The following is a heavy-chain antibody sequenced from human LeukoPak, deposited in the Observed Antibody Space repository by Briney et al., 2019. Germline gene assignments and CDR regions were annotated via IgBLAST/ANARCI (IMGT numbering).Heavy chain of an antibody. Sequence: PGRSLRLSCAASGFTFSSYGMHWVRQAPGKGLEWVAVISYDGSNKYYADSVKGRFTISRDNSKNTLYLQMNSLRAEDTAVYYCAKSEVGAYYYYYMDVWGKGTTVTVSS. V-gene: IGHV3-30*18. CDR3: AKSEVGAYYYYYMDV. J-gene: IGHJ6*03. CDR1: GFTFSSYG. D-gene: IGHD1-26*01. CDR2: ISYDGSNK.